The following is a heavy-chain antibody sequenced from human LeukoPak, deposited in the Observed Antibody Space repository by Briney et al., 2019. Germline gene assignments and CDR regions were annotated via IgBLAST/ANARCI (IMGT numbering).Heavy chain of an antibody. CDR1: GFTFSSYA. CDR3: ARGPSINYGDYYY. V-gene: IGHV3-30-3*01. Sequence: GGSLRLSCAASGFTFSSYAMHWVRQAPGKGLEWVAVISYDGSNKYYADSVKGRFTISRDNSKNTLYLQMNSLRAEDTAVYYCARGPSINYGDYYYWGQGTLVTVSS. J-gene: IGHJ4*02. CDR2: ISYDGSNK. D-gene: IGHD4-17*01.